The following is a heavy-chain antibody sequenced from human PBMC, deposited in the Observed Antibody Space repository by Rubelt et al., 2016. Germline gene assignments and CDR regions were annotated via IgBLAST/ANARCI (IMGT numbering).Heavy chain of an antibody. V-gene: IGHV3-66*01. CDR3: ARDDYHYDSSGHYAPGYAFGV. Sequence: PGRSLRLSCAASGLTFSNAWMSWVRQAPGKGLEWVSHIFGGGSTYYADSVKGRCTISRDHSKNTLFLEMNSLRAEDTAVYYCARDDYHYDSSGHYAPGYAFGVWGQGTMVTVS. D-gene: IGHD3-22*01. CDR1: GLTFSNAW. J-gene: IGHJ3*01. CDR2: IFGGGST.